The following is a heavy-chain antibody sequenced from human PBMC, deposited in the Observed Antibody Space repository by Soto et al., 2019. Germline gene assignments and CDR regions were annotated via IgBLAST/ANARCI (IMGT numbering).Heavy chain of an antibody. Sequence: PSETLSLTCTVSGGSVSSESHYWSWIRQTPGKGLAWIGYIYYTGSTNYNPSLKGRVTMSVDTSRDQVSLRLRSVARADTAVYYCARDQYDFRSGSDYYSREAWGQWTKVTV. CDR1: GGSVSSESHY. V-gene: IGHV4-61*01. CDR3: ARDQYDFRSGSDYYSREA. CDR2: IYYTGST. J-gene: IGHJ6*02. D-gene: IGHD3-3*01.